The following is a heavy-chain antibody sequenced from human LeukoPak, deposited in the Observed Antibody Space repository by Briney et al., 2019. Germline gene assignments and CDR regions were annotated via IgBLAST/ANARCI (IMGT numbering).Heavy chain of an antibody. Sequence: SETLSLTCTVSGGSISNYYWSWIRQPPGKGLEWIGYIYYSGSTNYNPSLKSRVTMSVDTSKNQFSLKLSSVTAADTAVYYCARGRGYYQDYWGQGTLVTVSS. CDR1: GGSISNYY. J-gene: IGHJ4*02. CDR2: IYYSGST. D-gene: IGHD3-22*01. CDR3: ARGRGYYQDY. V-gene: IGHV4-59*12.